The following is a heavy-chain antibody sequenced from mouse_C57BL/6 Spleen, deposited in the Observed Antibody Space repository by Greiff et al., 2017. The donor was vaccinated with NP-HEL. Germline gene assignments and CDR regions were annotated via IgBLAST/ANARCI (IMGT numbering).Heavy chain of an antibody. J-gene: IGHJ3*01. D-gene: IGHD2-4*01. V-gene: IGHV1-47*01. CDR2: FHPYNDDT. CDR1: GYTFTTYP. Sequence: VQLQQSGAELVKPGASVKMSCKASGYTFTTYPLEWMKQNHGKSLEWIGNFHPYNDDTKYNEKFKGKATLTVEKSSSTVYLELSRLTSDDSAVYDCARGYDYDGRDWFAYWGQGTLVTVSA. CDR3: ARGYDYDGRDWFAY.